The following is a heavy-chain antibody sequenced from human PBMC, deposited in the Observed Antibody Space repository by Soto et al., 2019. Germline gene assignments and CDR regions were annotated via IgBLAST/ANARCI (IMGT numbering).Heavy chain of an antibody. CDR1: GGSISSSNW. D-gene: IGHD6-19*01. CDR2: IYHSGST. Sequence: PSETLSLTCAVSGGSISSSNWWSWVRQPPGKGLEWIGEIYHSGSTNYNPSLKSRVTISVDKSKNQFSLKLSSVTAADTTVYYCARNVAGAPRIFDYWGQGTLVTVSS. CDR3: ARNVAGAPRIFDY. V-gene: IGHV4-4*02. J-gene: IGHJ4*02.